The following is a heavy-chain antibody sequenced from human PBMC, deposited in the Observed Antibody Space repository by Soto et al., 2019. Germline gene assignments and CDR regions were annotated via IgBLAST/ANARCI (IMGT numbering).Heavy chain of an antibody. CDR2: IIPIFGTA. CDR3: ARELVDSSGYYVGDY. Sequence: AVKVSCKASGCTFSSYAISWVRQAPGQGLEWMGGIIPIFGTANYAQKFQGRVTITADESTSTAYMELSSLRSEDTAVYYCARELVDSSGYYVGDYWGQGTLVTVSS. CDR1: GCTFSSYA. J-gene: IGHJ4*02. V-gene: IGHV1-69*13. D-gene: IGHD3-22*01.